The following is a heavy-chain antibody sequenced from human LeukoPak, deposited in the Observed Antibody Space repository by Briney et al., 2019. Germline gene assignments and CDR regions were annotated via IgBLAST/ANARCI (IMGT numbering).Heavy chain of an antibody. CDR3: ATLSSWPDY. D-gene: IGHD6-13*01. CDR1: GFTFSSYA. Sequence: GGSLRLSCAASGFTFSSYAMSWVRQAPGKGLEWVSTISGSGGNTYYADSVKGRFTISRDNSKSTLYLQMNSLRAEDTAVYYCATLSSWPDYWGQGTLVTVSS. CDR2: ISGSGGNT. V-gene: IGHV3-23*01. J-gene: IGHJ4*02.